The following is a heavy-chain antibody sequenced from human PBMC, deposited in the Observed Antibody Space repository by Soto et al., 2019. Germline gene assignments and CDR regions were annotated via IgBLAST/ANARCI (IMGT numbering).Heavy chain of an antibody. Sequence: SETLSPTCAVSGCSLSSGGYSWSWIRQPPGKGLEWIGYIYHSGSTYYNPSLKSRVTISVDRSKNQFSLKLSSVTAADTAVYYCARVPGPWGQGTLVTVSS. CDR1: GCSLSSGGYS. CDR3: ARVPGP. CDR2: IYHSGST. V-gene: IGHV4-30-2*01. J-gene: IGHJ5*02.